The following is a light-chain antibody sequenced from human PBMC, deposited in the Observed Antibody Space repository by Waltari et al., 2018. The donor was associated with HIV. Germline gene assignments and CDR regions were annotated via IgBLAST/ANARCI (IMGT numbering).Light chain of an antibody. J-gene: IGLJ2*01. V-gene: IGLV2-8*01. CDR3: TSYAGSNNVV. Sequence: QSALTQPPSASGSLGQSVTISCTGTSSAVGGYNYGSWYQQPPGKTPKLMIYEVSKRPSGVPDRFSGSKSGNTASLTVSGLQAEDEADYYCTSYAGSNNVVFGGGTKLTVL. CDR2: EVS. CDR1: SSAVGGYNY.